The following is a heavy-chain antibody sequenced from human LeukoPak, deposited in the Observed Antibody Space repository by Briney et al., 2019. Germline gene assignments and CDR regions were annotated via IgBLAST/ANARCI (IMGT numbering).Heavy chain of an antibody. CDR2: MNPSSGST. D-gene: IGHD2-2*01. Sequence: ASVKVSCKASGYTFTSYDINWVRQATGQGLEWMGWMNPSSGSTGYAQKFQGRVTISRKISLSTAYMELSTLRSEDTAVYYCARGRSAMRMDVWGKGTTVTVSS. CDR1: GYTFTSYD. CDR3: ARGRSAMRMDV. J-gene: IGHJ6*04. V-gene: IGHV1-8*03.